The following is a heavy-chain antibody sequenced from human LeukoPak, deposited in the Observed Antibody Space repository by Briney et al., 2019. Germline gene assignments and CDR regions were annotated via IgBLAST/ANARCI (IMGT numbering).Heavy chain of an antibody. J-gene: IGHJ4*02. CDR2: IYYSGST. Sequence: SETLSLTCTVSGGSISSSSYYWGWIRQPPGKGLEWIGSIYYSGSTYYNPSLKSRVTISLDTSKNQFSLKLSSVTAADTAVYYCARRRSSWLDYWGQGTLVTVSS. CDR1: GGSISSSSYY. V-gene: IGHV4-39*01. D-gene: IGHD6-13*01. CDR3: ARRRSSWLDY.